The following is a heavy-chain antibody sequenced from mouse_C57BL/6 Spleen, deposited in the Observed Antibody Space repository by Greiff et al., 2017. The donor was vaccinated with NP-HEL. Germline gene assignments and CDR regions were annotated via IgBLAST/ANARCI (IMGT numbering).Heavy chain of an antibody. J-gene: IGHJ2*01. CDR3: ARRTAQAPYFDY. D-gene: IGHD3-2*02. CDR2: IDPSDSET. V-gene: IGHV1-52*01. CDR1: GYTFTSYW. Sequence: QVQLQQPGAELVRPGSSVKLSCKASGYTFTSYWMHWVKQRPIQGLEWIGNIDPSDSETHYNQKFKDKATLTVDKSSSTAYMQLSSLTSEDSAVYYCARRTAQAPYFDYWGQGTTPTVSS.